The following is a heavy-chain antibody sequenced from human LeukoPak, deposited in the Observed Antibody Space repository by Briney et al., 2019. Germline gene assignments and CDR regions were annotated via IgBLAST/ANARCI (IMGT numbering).Heavy chain of an antibody. J-gene: IGHJ3*02. CDR1: GYTFTSYY. CDR2: INPSGGST. V-gene: IGHV1-46*01. D-gene: IGHD3-22*01. Sequence: ASVKVSRKASGYTFTSYYMHWVRQAPGQGLEWMGIINPSGGSTSYAQKFQGRVTMTRDTSTSTVYMELSSLRSEDTAVYYCARAYYYDSSGYWDAFDIWGQGTMVTVSS. CDR3: ARAYYYDSSGYWDAFDI.